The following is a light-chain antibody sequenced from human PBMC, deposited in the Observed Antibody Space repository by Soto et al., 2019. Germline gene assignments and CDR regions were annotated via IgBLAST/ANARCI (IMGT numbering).Light chain of an antibody. CDR1: QSISSW. CDR3: QQYDRYPVT. J-gene: IGKJ4*01. Sequence: DSQMIQSPSTLPASVGDRVTITCRASQSISSWLAWYQQKPGKAPKLLIYKASLLQSGVPSRFSGSGSGTEFTLTISSLQPEDFATYYCQQYDRYPVTFGGGTKVEVK. CDR2: KAS. V-gene: IGKV1-5*03.